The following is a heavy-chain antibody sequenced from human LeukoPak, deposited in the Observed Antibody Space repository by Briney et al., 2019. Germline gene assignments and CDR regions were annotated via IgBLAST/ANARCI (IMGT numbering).Heavy chain of an antibody. Sequence: PGGSLRLSCAASGFTFSSYSMNWVRQAPGKGLEWVSSISSSSSYIYYADSVKGRFTISRDNAKNSLYLQMNSLRAEDTAVYYCVREGGGDIVVVPAAIAFDVWGQGTMVTVSS. D-gene: IGHD2-2*01. CDR1: GFTFSSYS. CDR3: VREGGGDIVVVPAAIAFDV. J-gene: IGHJ3*01. V-gene: IGHV3-21*01. CDR2: ISSSSSYI.